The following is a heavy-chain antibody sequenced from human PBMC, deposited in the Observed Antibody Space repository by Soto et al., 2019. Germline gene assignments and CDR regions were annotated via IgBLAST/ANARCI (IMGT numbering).Heavy chain of an antibody. V-gene: IGHV1-3*04. CDR3: ARGVRGVTDTPYDAFDI. CDR1: GFSFTSYT. J-gene: IGHJ3*02. D-gene: IGHD2-21*02. Sequence: QVQLVQSGAEVKEPGASVRVSCQSAGFSFTSYTMHWVRQAPGQSPEWMGWINTDKGDTKYSKYFQGRVTITRDTSATTVYMALTSLISEDSGVYYCARGVRGVTDTPYDAFDIWGQGTEVSVSS. CDR2: INTDKGDT.